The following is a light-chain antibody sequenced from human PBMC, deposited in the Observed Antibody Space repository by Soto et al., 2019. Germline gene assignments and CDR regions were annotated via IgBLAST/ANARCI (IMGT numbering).Light chain of an antibody. CDR3: SSYTGSSTFV. V-gene: IGLV2-14*01. CDR2: DVN. J-gene: IGLJ1*01. CDR1: SSDVGGYDY. Sequence: QSALTQPASVSGSPGQSITISCTGTSSDVGGYDYVSWYQQLPDKAPKLLIYDVNNRPSGVSHRFSGSKSGNTASLTISGLQAEYEADYYCSSYTGSSTFVFGTGTKVTVL.